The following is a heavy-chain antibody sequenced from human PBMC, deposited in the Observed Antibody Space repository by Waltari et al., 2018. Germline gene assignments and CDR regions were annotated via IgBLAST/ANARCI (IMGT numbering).Heavy chain of an antibody. CDR2: IYSGGST. Sequence: EVQLVESGGGLVQPGGSLRLSCAASGFTVSSNYMSWVRQAPGKGLAWVSVIYSGGSTYYADSVKGRFTISRDNSKNTLYLQMNSLRAEDTAVYYCARKYYYGSGYGMDVWGQGTTVTVSS. D-gene: IGHD3-10*01. V-gene: IGHV3-66*02. CDR1: GFTVSSNY. J-gene: IGHJ6*02. CDR3: ARKYYYGSGYGMDV.